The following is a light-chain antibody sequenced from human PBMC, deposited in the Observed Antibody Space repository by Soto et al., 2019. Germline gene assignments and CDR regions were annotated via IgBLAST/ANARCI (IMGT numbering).Light chain of an antibody. CDR1: KLGDKY. J-gene: IGLJ2*01. Sequence: SYELTQPPSVSVSPGQTASITCSGDKLGDKYACWYQQKPGQSPVLVIYQDSKRPSGIPERFSGSNSGNTATLTISGTQAMDEADYYCQAWVSSTVGVVFGGGTKLTVL. CDR2: QDS. V-gene: IGLV3-1*01. CDR3: QAWVSSTVGVV.